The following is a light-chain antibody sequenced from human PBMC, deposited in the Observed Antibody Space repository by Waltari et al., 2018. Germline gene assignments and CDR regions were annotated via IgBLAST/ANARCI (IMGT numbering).Light chain of an antibody. J-gene: IGLJ3*02. CDR3: SSYTSSTTFV. Sequence: QSALTQPASVSGSPGQSITISCPGTRSDVGGYNYVSWYQQYPGKAPKLMIYDVTKRPSGVSNRFSGSKSGNTASLTISGLQAEDEADYYCSSYTSSTTFVFGGGTKLTVL. CDR1: RSDVGGYNY. CDR2: DVT. V-gene: IGLV2-14*01.